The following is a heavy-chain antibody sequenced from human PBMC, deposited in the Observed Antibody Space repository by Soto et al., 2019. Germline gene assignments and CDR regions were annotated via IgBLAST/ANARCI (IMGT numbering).Heavy chain of an antibody. CDR2: IYSDGTT. CDR3: ARGYFGLYSYGYFDY. CDR1: GFTVSSNY. V-gene: IGHV3-53*02. Sequence: VELVETGGGLIQPGGSLRLSCAASGFTVSSNYMNWVRQAPGKGLEWLSIIYSDGTTYYADSVKGRFTISRDNFKNTLYLQMNNLRAEDTAVYYCARGYFGLYSYGYFDYWGQGTLVTVSS. D-gene: IGHD5-18*01. J-gene: IGHJ4*02.